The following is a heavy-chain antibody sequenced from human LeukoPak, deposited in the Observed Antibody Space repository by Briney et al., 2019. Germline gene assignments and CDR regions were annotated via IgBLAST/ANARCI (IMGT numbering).Heavy chain of an antibody. CDR1: GGTFSSYA. J-gene: IGHJ4*02. D-gene: IGHD3-16*02. V-gene: IGHV1-18*01. CDR2: VSGYNGNT. Sequence: GASVKVSCKASGGTFSSYAISWVRQAPGQGLEWMGWVSGYNGNTDYAQKFKGRVTMTTDRSTNTVYMELRSLRSDDTAVYYCARDRPVMITFGGVIIAAYWGQGTLVSVSS. CDR3: ARDRPVMITFGGVIIAAY.